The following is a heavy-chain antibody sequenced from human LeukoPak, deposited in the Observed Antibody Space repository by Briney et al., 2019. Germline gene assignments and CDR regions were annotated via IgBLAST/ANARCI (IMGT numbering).Heavy chain of an antibody. CDR2: IYHSGST. V-gene: IGHV4-38-2*02. J-gene: IGHJ5*02. Sequence: SETLSLTYAVTGYSISYGYYWGWIRQPPGKGLEWIGSIYHSGSTYYNPSLKSRVTISVDTSKNQFSLNLGSVTAADTAVYYCARDLRSGSYLNWFDPWGQGTLVTVSS. D-gene: IGHD3-10*01. CDR1: GYSISYGYY. CDR3: ARDLRSGSYLNWFDP.